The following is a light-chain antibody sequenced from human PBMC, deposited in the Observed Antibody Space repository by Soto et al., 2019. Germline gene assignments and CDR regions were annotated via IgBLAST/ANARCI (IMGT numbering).Light chain of an antibody. J-gene: IGKJ4*01. Sequence: DIQMTQSPSTLSASVGDRVTITCRASQRVGTCLAWYQLKPGKAPNVLIYKASSLQSGVPSSFSGSGSGTEFTITISRRQPDDFTKYFRHQYDNYFTFGGGTKVEIK. CDR3: HQYDNYFT. CDR1: QRVGTC. CDR2: KAS. V-gene: IGKV1-5*03.